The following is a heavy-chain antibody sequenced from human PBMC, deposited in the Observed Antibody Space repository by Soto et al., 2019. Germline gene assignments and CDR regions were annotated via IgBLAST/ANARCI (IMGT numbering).Heavy chain of an antibody. CDR1: GYTFTNYD. Sequence: ASVKVSCKASGYTFTNYDINWVRQATGQGLEWMGWMNPNTGKTGYAQKFQGRVTMTTDTSIDTAYMELTSLRSEDTAVYYCARVGPGAYDIWGQGTMVTVSS. J-gene: IGHJ3*02. V-gene: IGHV1-8*01. CDR3: ARVGPGAYDI. CDR2: MNPNTGKT.